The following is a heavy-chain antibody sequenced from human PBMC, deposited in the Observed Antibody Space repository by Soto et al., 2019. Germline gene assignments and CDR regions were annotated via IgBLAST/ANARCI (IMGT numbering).Heavy chain of an antibody. D-gene: IGHD6-13*01. J-gene: IGHJ4*02. V-gene: IGHV5-51*01. CDR2: IYPGDPDT. Sequence: GESLKISCRGSGYSFTSYWIGWVRQMPGKGLEWMGIIYPGDPDTRYSPSFQGQVTISADKSISTAYLQWSSLKASDTAMYYCARLGVDSSSWYVGYFDYWGQGTLVTVSS. CDR3: ARLGVDSSSWYVGYFDY. CDR1: GYSFTSYW.